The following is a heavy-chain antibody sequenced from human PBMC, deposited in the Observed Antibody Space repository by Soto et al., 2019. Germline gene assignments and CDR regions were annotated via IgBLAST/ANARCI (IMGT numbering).Heavy chain of an antibody. CDR1: GFTFSDYY. V-gene: IGHV3-11*06. Sequence: GGSLRLSCAASGFTFSDYYMSCIRHAPGKGLEWVSYISSSISYTNYADSVKGRFTISRDNAKNSLYLQMNSLRAEDTAVYYRARVHKAPNYYFDYWGQGTPVTVSS. J-gene: IGHJ4*02. D-gene: IGHD1-7*01. CDR2: ISSSISYT. CDR3: ARVHKAPNYYFDY.